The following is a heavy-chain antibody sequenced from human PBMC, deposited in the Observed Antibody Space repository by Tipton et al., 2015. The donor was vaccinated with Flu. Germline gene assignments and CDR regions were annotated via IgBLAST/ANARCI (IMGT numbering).Heavy chain of an antibody. J-gene: IGHJ6*04. CDR3: AKVGRGWYGSGSYFGAMDV. CDR2: ISGSGGST. V-gene: IGHV3-23*01. D-gene: IGHD3-10*01. CDR1: GYTFSSYA. Sequence: SLRLSCAASGYTFSSYAMSWVRQAPGKGLEWVSAISGSGGSTYYADSVKGRFTISRDNSKNTLYLQMNSLRAEDTAVYYCAKVGRGWYGSGSYFGAMDVWGKGTTVTVSS.